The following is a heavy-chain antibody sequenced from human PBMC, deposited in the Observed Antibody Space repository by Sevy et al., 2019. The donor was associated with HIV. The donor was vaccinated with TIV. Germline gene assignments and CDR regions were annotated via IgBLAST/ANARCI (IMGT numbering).Heavy chain of an antibody. CDR3: ANDVGDSVPDYYYYYYGMDV. CDR2: ISGSGGST. D-gene: IGHD3-10*01. Sequence: GGSLRLSCAASGFTFSSYAMSWVRQAPGKGLEWVSAISGSGGSTYYADSVKGRFTVSRDNSKNTLYLQMNRLRAEDTAVYYCANDVGDSVPDYYYYYYGMDVWGQGTTVTVSS. V-gene: IGHV3-23*01. J-gene: IGHJ6*02. CDR1: GFTFSSYA.